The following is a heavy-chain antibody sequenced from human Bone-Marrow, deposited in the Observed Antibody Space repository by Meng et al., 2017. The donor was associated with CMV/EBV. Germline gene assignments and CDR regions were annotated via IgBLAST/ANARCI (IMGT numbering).Heavy chain of an antibody. J-gene: IGHJ4*02. Sequence: SGPTLVKPTQTLTLTCTFPGFSLSSSGVGVGWTRQPPGKALEWLALIYWNDDKRYSPSLKSRLTITKDTSKNQVVLTMTNMDPVDTATYYCAHRREYCSSTSCYPTCFDYWGQGTLVTVSS. CDR2: IYWNDDK. CDR3: AHRREYCSSTSCYPTCFDY. D-gene: IGHD2-2*01. V-gene: IGHV2-5*01. CDR1: GFSLSSSGVG.